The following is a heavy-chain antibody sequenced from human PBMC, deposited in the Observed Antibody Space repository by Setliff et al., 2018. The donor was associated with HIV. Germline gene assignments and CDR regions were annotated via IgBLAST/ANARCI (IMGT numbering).Heavy chain of an antibody. CDR3: AKGPLYSGYDLDYYCYYMDV. D-gene: IGHD5-12*01. Sequence: ASVKVSCKASGYTFTSYDINWVRQAPGQGLEWMGGIIPIFDTTNYAQKFQGRVTITADESTSTAYMELSSLRSEDTAVYYCAKGPLYSGYDLDYYCYYMDVWGKGTTVTSP. J-gene: IGHJ6*03. CDR2: IIPIFDTT. V-gene: IGHV1-69*13. CDR1: GYTFTSYD.